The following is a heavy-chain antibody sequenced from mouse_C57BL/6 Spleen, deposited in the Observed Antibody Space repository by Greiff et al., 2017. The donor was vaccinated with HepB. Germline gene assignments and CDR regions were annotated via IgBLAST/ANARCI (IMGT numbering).Heavy chain of an antibody. CDR2: INPSNGGT. D-gene: IGHD3-2*02. J-gene: IGHJ3*01. V-gene: IGHV1-53*01. CDR3: AREEHAQVGFAY. Sequence: VQLKQPGTELVKPGASVKLSCKASGYTFTSYWMHWVKQRPGQGLEWIGNINPSNGGTNYNEKFKSKATLTVDKSSSTAYMQLSSLTSEDSAVYYCAREEHAQVGFAYWGQGTLVTVSA. CDR1: GYTFTSYW.